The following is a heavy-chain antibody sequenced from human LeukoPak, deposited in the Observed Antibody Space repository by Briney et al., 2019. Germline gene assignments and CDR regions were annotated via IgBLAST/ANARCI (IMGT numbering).Heavy chain of an antibody. CDR3: ARLDQSKYQKSYNWFDP. Sequence: LSLTCAVYGGSFSGYYWSWIRQHPGKGLEWIGYIYYSGSTYYNPSLKSRVTISVDTSKNQFSLKLSSVTAADTAVYYCARLDQSKYQKSYNWFDPWGQGTLVTVSS. CDR2: IYYSGST. J-gene: IGHJ5*02. V-gene: IGHV4-31*11. D-gene: IGHD2-2*01. CDR1: GGSFSGYY.